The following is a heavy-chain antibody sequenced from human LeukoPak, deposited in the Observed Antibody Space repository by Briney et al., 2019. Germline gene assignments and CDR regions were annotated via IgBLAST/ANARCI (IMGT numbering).Heavy chain of an antibody. CDR1: GYTFTSYA. Sequence: ASVKVSCKASGYTFTSYAMHWVRQAPGQRLEWMGWINAGNGNTKYSQKFQGRVTITRDTSASTAYMELSSLRSEDTAVYYCARGRGDSSSWYWADYYYMDVWGKGTTVTVSS. CDR2: INAGNGNT. CDR3: ARGRGDSSSWYWADYYYMDV. V-gene: IGHV1-3*01. D-gene: IGHD6-13*01. J-gene: IGHJ6*03.